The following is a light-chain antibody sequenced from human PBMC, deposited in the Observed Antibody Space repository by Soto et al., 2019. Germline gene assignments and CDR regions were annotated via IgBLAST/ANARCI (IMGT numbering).Light chain of an antibody. CDR2: QDS. Sequence: SYELTQTPSVSVSAGQTASITCSGDKLGDKYACWYQQKPGQSPVLVIYQDSKRPSGIPERFSGSNSGNTATLTISGTQAMDEADYYCQAWDSSVVVFGGGTKLTVL. V-gene: IGLV3-1*01. CDR3: QAWDSSVVV. CDR1: KLGDKY. J-gene: IGLJ2*01.